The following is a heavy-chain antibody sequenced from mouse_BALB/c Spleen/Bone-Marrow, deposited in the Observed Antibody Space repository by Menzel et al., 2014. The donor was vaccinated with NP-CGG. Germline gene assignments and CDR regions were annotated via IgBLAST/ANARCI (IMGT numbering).Heavy chain of an antibody. Sequence: VQLKQSGPELVKPGDSMKISCKASGYSLTGYTINWVKQSHGKHLEWIGLINPYNDDTNYYHKFKGKATLNVDKSSHAAFMELLSLTSEESTVYYCARLGLRLAMDYWGQGTSVTVSS. D-gene: IGHD2-2*01. CDR1: GYSLTGYT. CDR3: ARLGLRLAMDY. V-gene: IGHV1-20*01. CDR2: INPYNDDT. J-gene: IGHJ4*01.